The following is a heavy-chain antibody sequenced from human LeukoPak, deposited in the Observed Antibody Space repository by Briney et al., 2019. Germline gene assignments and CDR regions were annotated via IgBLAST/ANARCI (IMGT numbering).Heavy chain of an antibody. D-gene: IGHD3-3*01. V-gene: IGHV1-2*02. J-gene: IGHJ6*03. CDR2: INPNNGGK. CDR1: GYNFTGYY. CDR3: AKDSVPTLQQTVLRFLEWVVYYYMDV. Sequence: GASVKVSCKSSGYNFTGYYIHWVRQAPGQGLEWMGWINPNNGGKNYTQKLQGRVTMTRDTSISTAYMELSGLRFDDTAIYYCAKDSVPTLQQTVLRFLEWVVYYYMDVWGKGTTVTVSS.